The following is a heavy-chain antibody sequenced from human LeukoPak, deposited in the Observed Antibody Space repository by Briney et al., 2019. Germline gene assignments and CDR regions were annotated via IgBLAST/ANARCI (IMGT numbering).Heavy chain of an antibody. D-gene: IGHD7-27*01. J-gene: IGHJ4*02. CDR1: GYTFTSYD. CDR2: MSPNNGDA. Sequence: ASVKVSCKTSGYTFTSYDINWVRQATGQGLEWLGWMSPNNGDAGYAQKFQGRVTMTRDTSTSTAYMELSSLRSEDTAVYYCARGPPDTGDFDYWGQGTPVTVSS. CDR3: ARGPPDTGDFDY. V-gene: IGHV1-8*01.